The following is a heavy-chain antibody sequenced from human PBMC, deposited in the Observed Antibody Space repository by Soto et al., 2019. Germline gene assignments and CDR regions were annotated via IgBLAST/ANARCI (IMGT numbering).Heavy chain of an antibody. J-gene: IGHJ6*03. CDR1: GGSISSSNYY. CDR3: ARHSASSWSYYYYMDV. CDR2: IYYSGST. Sequence: SETLSLTCTVSGGSISSSNYYWGWIRQPPGKGLGWIGSIYYSGSTYYNPSLKSRVTISVDTSKNQFSLKLSSVIAADTAVYYCARHSASSWSYYYYMDVWGKGTTVTVSS. D-gene: IGHD3-3*01. V-gene: IGHV4-39*01.